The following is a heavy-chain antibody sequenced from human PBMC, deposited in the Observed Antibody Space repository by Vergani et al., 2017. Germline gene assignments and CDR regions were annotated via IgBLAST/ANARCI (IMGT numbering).Heavy chain of an antibody. CDR1: GGSISSSSYY. V-gene: IGHV4-39*07. Sequence: QVQLQESGPGLVKPSETLSLTCTVSGGSISSSSYYWGWIRQPPGKGLEWIGSIYYSGSTYYNPSLKSRVTISVDTSKNQFSLKLSSVTAADTAVYYCARGLPSEQLDQTIYFDYWGQGTLVTVSS. CDR2: IYYSGST. D-gene: IGHD6-13*01. CDR3: ARGLPSEQLDQTIYFDY. J-gene: IGHJ4*02.